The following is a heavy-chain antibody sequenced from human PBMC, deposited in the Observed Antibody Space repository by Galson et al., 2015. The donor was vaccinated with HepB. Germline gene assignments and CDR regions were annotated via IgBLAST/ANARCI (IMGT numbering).Heavy chain of an antibody. D-gene: IGHD2-15*01. Sequence: SLRLSCAASGFIFSRNAMHWVRQAPGKGLEWVALISYEGSSKYYADSVKGRFTISRDNSKNTLYLQMISLRGDDTAVYYCATVGFSGDTWYFDYYGMDVWGQGTTVIVSS. V-gene: IGHV3-30*04. CDR2: ISYEGSSK. J-gene: IGHJ6*02. CDR3: ATVGFSGDTWYFDYYGMDV. CDR1: GFIFSRNA.